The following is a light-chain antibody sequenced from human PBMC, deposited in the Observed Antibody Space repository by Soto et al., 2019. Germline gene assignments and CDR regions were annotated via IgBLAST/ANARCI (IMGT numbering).Light chain of an antibody. Sequence: DIQMTQSPSSLSASVGDRVTINCRASQTISIYLNWYQLRPGKGPKLLIYSASTLQSGVSSRFSGSGSGTDFTLTISSLQPEDAATYYCQQSNSIPPWTFGQGTKVEIK. CDR2: SAS. CDR3: QQSNSIPPWT. CDR1: QTISIY. V-gene: IGKV1-39*01. J-gene: IGKJ1*01.